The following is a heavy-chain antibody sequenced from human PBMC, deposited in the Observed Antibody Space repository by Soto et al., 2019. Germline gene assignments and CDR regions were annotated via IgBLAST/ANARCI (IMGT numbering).Heavy chain of an antibody. V-gene: IGHV1-69*01. D-gene: IGHD3-22*01. CDR2: IIPIFGTA. CDR1: GGTFSSYA. CDR3: ASETMIVVVTGRENARRYFDY. J-gene: IGHJ4*02. Sequence: QVQLVQSGAEVQKPGSSVKVSCKASGGTFSSYAISWVRQAPGQGLEWMGGIIPIFGTANYAQKFQGRVTITADESTSTAYMELSSLRSEDTAVYYCASETMIVVVTGRENARRYFDYWGQGTLVTVSS.